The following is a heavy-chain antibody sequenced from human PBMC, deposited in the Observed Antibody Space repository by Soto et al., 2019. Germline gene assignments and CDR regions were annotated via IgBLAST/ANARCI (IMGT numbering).Heavy chain of an antibody. V-gene: IGHV1-69*13. D-gene: IGHD3-9*01. CDR3: ARLGGDMLTGTTLSYGMDV. CDR2: IIPIFGTA. J-gene: IGHJ6*02. Sequence: ASVEVSCEASGGTFSSYAISWVRQAPGEGLEWMGGIIPIFGTANYAQKFQGRVTITADESTSTAYMELSSLRSEDTAVYYCARLGGDMLTGTTLSYGMDVWGQGPTVTF. CDR1: GGTFSSYA.